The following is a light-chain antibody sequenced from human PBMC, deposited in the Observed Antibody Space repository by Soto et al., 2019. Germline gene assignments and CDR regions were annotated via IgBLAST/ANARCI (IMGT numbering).Light chain of an antibody. CDR2: HAS. V-gene: IGKV3-15*01. J-gene: IGKJ4*01. Sequence: EIVMTQSPATLSVSPGERATLSCRASQSVSNNLAWYQQKPGQAPRLLIYHASTRATGIPARFSGSGSGTEFTLTISSLQSEDCAVYYCQQYNKWPLTVGGGTKVEIK. CDR1: QSVSNN. CDR3: QQYNKWPLT.